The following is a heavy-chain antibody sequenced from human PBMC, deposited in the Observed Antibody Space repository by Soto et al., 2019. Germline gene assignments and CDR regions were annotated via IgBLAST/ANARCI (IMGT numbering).Heavy chain of an antibody. J-gene: IGHJ5*02. Sequence: SETLSLTCTVSGGSISSYYWSWIRQPPGKGLEWIGYIYYSGSTYYNPSLKSRVTISVDTSKNQFSLKLSSVTAADTAVYYCVRHSYGGGGRWFDPWGQGTLVTVSS. CDR2: IYYSGST. D-gene: IGHD3-16*01. V-gene: IGHV4-59*04. CDR3: VRHSYGGGGRWFDP. CDR1: GGSISSYY.